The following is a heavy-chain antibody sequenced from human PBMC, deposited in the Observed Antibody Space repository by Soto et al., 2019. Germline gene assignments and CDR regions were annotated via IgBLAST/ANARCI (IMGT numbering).Heavy chain of an antibody. V-gene: IGHV3-15*01. J-gene: IGHJ4*02. CDR2: IKSKGHGGTI. Sequence: EVQLVESGGGLVEPGGSLRLSCAGSGFAFNHAYMTWVRQDPGKGLEWVGRIKSKGHGGTIEYDAPVKGRFTISRDDSTKTLFLKMNSLKTEDTAVYYGTTDETPTAGARLDYWGQGTLVTVSS. CDR1: GFAFNHAY. CDR3: TTDETPTAGARLDY. D-gene: IGHD1-1*01.